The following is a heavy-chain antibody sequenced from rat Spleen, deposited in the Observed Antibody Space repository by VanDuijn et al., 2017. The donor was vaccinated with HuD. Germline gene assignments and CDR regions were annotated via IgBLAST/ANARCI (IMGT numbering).Heavy chain of an antibody. CDR3: ARRGGGYRGDYVMDA. Sequence: EVQLQESGPGLVKPSQSLSLTCSVTGHSITSSYRWNWIRKFPGNKLEWMGYINSAGSTNYNPSLKSRISITRDTSKNQFFLQVNSVTTEDTATYYCARRGGGYRGDYVMDAWGQGASVTVSS. CDR1: GHSITSSYR. J-gene: IGHJ4*01. D-gene: IGHD1-11*01. V-gene: IGHV3-3*01. CDR2: INSAGST.